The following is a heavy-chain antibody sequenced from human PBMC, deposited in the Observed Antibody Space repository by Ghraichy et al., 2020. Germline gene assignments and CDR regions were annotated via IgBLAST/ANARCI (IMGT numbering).Heavy chain of an antibody. J-gene: IGHJ6*03. CDR1: GYTFTSYG. V-gene: IGHV1-18*01. D-gene: IGHD2-2*01. CDR3: ARDPGGANRVVPAAIPVYYYYYYMDV. CDR2: ISAYNGNT. Sequence: ASVKVSCKASGYTFTSYGISWVRQAPGQGLEWMGWISAYNGNTNYAQKLQGRVTMTTDTSTSTAYMELRSLRSDDTAVYYCARDPGGANRVVPAAIPVYYYYYYMDVWGKGTTVTVSS.